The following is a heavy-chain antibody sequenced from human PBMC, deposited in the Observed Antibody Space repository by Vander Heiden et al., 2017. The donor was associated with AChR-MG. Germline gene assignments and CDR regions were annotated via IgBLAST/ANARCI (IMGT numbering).Heavy chain of an antibody. CDR1: GFTFSSYS. J-gene: IGHJ6*02. CDR3: ARDGVGLLLYYYYGMDV. V-gene: IGHV3-48*02. Sequence: EVQLVESGGGLVQPGGSLRLSCAASGFTFSSYSMNWVRQAPGKGLEWVSYISSSSSTIYYADSVKGRFTISRDNAKNSLYLQMNSLRDEDTAVYYCARDGVGLLLYYYYGMDVWGQGTTVTVSS. CDR2: ISSSSSTI. D-gene: IGHD1-26*01.